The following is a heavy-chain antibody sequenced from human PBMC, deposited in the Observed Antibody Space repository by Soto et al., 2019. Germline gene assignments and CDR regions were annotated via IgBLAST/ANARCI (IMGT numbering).Heavy chain of an antibody. D-gene: IGHD4-17*01. CDR3: ARVVRDDYRYYFDY. CDR2: INPSGGST. CDR1: GYTFTSYY. V-gene: IGHV1-46*03. Sequence: GASVKVSCKASGYTFTSYYMHWLRQAPGQRLEWMGIINPSGGSTNYAQKFQGRVTMTRDTSTSTVYMELSSLRSEDTAVYYCARVVRDDYRYYFDYWGQGTLVTVSS. J-gene: IGHJ4*02.